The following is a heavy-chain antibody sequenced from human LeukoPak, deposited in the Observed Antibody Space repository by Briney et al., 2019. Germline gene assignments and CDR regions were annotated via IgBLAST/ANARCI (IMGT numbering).Heavy chain of an antibody. CDR2: INSRGNDK. J-gene: IGHJ4*02. CDR3: AREGSIVPHQDLDC. CDR1: GFXFRSYS. V-gene: IGHV3-21*01. Sequence: GGSLRLSCAASGFXFRSYSMNWVRQAPGKGLEWVSSINSRGNDKYYAESVKDRFTISRDNAKNSLYLQMNNLRVEDTAVYYCAREGSIVPHQDLDCWGQGSLVTVSS. D-gene: IGHD2-21*01.